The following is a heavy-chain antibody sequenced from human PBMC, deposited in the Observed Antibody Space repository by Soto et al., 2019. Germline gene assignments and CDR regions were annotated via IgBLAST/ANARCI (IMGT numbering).Heavy chain of an antibody. V-gene: IGHV3-30-3*01. J-gene: IGHJ5*02. CDR1: GFTFSSYA. D-gene: IGHD2-2*01. CDR3: ARGPPPNAYCIRTFCFRPPWFDP. CDR2: ISYDGSNK. Sequence: QVQLVESGGGVVQPGRSLRLSCAASGFTFSSYAMHWVRQAPGKGLEWVAVISYDGSNKYYADSVKGRFTISRNNSKNAGVLQKNRLKGEEPAVYYCARGPPPNAYCIRTFCFRPPWFDPLGQGALVTVSS.